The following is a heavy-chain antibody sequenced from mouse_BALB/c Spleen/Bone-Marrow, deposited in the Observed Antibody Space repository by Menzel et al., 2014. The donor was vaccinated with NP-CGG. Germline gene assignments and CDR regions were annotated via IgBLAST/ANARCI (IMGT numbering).Heavy chain of an antibody. CDR3: ARGYPSDY. Sequence: LQESGAELARPGASVKLSCKASGYTFTSYWMQWVKQRPGQGLEWIGAIYPGDGDTRYTQKFKGKATLTADKSSSTAYTQLSSLASEDSAVYYCARGYPSDYWGQGTTLTVSS. V-gene: IGHV1-87*01. CDR2: IYPGDGDT. J-gene: IGHJ2*01. D-gene: IGHD3-2*02. CDR1: GYTFTSYW.